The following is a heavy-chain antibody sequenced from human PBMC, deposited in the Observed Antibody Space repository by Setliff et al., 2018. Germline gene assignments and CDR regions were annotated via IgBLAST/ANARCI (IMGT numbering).Heavy chain of an antibody. CDR3: RSWSGYYKNDY. Sequence: SETLSLTCTVYGASFSDYYWGWIRQPPGKGLEWIAEINHSGSTNYNPSLKSRVAISVDTSKNQFSLKLSSVTAADTAVYYCRSWSGYYKNDYWGQGTLVTVSS. CDR1: GASFSDYY. J-gene: IGHJ4*01. V-gene: IGHV4-34*01. D-gene: IGHD3-3*01. CDR2: INHSGST.